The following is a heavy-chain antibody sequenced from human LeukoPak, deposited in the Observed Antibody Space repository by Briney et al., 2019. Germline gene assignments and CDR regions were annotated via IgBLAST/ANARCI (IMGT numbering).Heavy chain of an antibody. Sequence: PSETLSLTCTVSGGSISSGGYYWSWIRQHRGKGLEWIGYVYYSGSTYYNPSLKSRVTISVDTSKNQFSLKLSSVTAADTAVYYCARDMVRGVMPWGQGTLVTVSS. CDR3: ARDMVRGVMP. CDR1: GGSISSGGYY. V-gene: IGHV4-31*03. D-gene: IGHD3-10*01. CDR2: VYYSGST. J-gene: IGHJ5*02.